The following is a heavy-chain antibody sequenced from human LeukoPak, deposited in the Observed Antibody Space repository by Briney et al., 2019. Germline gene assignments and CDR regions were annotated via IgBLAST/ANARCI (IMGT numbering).Heavy chain of an antibody. Sequence: SETLSLTCTVSGGSISSYYWSWIRQPAGKGLEWIGRIYASGSTNYNPSLKGRVTMSVDTSKNQISLQLRSVTAADTAVYYCARGRGSSWYYFDYWGQGTLVTVSS. CDR1: GGSISSYY. V-gene: IGHV4-4*07. D-gene: IGHD6-13*01. CDR2: IYASGST. CDR3: ARGRGSSWYYFDY. J-gene: IGHJ4*02.